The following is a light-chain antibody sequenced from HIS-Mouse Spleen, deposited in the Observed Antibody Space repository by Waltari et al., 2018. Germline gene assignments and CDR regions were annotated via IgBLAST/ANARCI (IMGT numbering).Light chain of an antibody. CDR3: QVWDSSSDPV. J-gene: IGLJ1*01. Sequence: SYVLTQPPSVSVAPGQTARITCGGNNIGSKSVHWYQQKPGQAPVLVVYDDIDRPSGIPERFSGSNSGNTATLTISRVEAGDEADYYCQVWDSSSDPVFGTGTKVTVL. V-gene: IGLV3-21*02. CDR2: DDI. CDR1: NIGSKS.